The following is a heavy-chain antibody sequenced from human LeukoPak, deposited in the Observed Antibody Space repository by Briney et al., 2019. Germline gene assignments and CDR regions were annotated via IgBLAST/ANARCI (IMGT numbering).Heavy chain of an antibody. J-gene: IGHJ6*02. D-gene: IGHD3-3*01. CDR3: AKGLRVLGWFGIPPEYYYYGMDV. CDR1: GFTFSSYA. V-gene: IGHV3-23*01. CDR2: ISGSGGST. Sequence: PGGSLRLSCAASGFTFSSYAMSWVRQAPGKGLEWVSAISGSGGSTYYADSVKGRFTISRDNSKNTLYLQMNSLRAEDTAVYYCAKGLRVLGWFGIPPEYYYYGMDVWGQGTTVTVSS.